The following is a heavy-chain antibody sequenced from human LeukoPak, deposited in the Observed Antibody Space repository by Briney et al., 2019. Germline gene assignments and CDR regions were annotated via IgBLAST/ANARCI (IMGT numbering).Heavy chain of an antibody. CDR1: GFTFGSYA. V-gene: IGHV3-23*01. CDR2: ITNGGVTT. Sequence: GGSLRLSCAASGFTFGSYAMSWVRQTPGKSLEWVSIITNGGVTTYYADSVRGRFTIFRDNSKNMLYLQMNSLRAEDTAVYYCVKLSSGSGSKFGFDSWGQGTLVTVSS. D-gene: IGHD6-19*01. CDR3: VKLSSGSGSKFGFDS. J-gene: IGHJ4*02.